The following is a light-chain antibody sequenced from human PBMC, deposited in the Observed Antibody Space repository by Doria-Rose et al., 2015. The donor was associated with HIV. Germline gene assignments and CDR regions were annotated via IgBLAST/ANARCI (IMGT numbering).Light chain of an antibody. J-gene: IGKJ2*01. CDR3: QQYGSSPRT. CDR1: QSVGNN. Sequence: APLSVSPGEKATLSCRASQSVGNNLAWYQQQPGQAPRLLIYDASNRATGIPDRFRGSGSGTDFTLTISRLEPEDFAVYFCQQYGSSPRTFGQGASLEI. CDR2: DAS. V-gene: IGKV3-20*01.